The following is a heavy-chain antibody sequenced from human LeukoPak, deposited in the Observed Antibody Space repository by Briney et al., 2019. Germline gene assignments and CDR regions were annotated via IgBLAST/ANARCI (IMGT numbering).Heavy chain of an antibody. V-gene: IGHV3-7*01. J-gene: IGHJ5*02. Sequence: PGGSLRLSCAASGFTFSRFWMSWVRQAPDKGLEWVANINEDGSEAYYVDSVKGRFTISRDNPKNSVSLQMNSLRAEDTALYYCARREWLRHERTGYYAFDAWGKGTLVTVSS. CDR3: ARREWLRHERTGYYAFDA. D-gene: IGHD1-26*01. CDR2: INEDGSEA. CDR1: GFTFSRFW.